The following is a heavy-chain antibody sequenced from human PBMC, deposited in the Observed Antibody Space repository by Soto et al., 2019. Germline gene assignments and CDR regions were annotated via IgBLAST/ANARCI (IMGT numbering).Heavy chain of an antibody. D-gene: IGHD3-3*01. J-gene: IGHJ5*02. CDR1: GGSISSSSYY. CDR2: IYYSGST. V-gene: IGHV4-39*01. CDR3: ARRAQGITIFGVVIMGPFGP. Sequence: QLQLQESGPGLVKPSETLSLTCTVSGGSISSSSYYWCWIRQPPGKGLEWIGSIYYSGSTYYNPSLKSRVTISVDTSKNQFSLKLSSVTAADTAVYYCARRAQGITIFGVVIMGPFGPWGQGTLVTVSS.